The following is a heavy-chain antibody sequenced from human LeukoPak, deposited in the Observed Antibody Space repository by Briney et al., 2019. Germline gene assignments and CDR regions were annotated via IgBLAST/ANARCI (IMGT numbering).Heavy chain of an antibody. D-gene: IGHD2-21*02. V-gene: IGHV3-23*01. Sequence: GGSLRLSCAASGFTFSSYSMNWVRQAPGKGLEWVSAISGSGGSTYYADSVKGRFTISRDNSKNTLYLQMNSLRAEDTAVYYCAKSGYIVVVTAMFDYWGQGTLVTVSS. J-gene: IGHJ4*02. CDR2: ISGSGGST. CDR3: AKSGYIVVVTAMFDY. CDR1: GFTFSSYS.